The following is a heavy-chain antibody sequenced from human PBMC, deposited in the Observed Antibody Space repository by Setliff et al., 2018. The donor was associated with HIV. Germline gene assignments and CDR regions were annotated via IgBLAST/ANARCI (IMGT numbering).Heavy chain of an antibody. CDR1: GFTFSRYA. V-gene: IGHV3-23*01. Sequence: GGSLRLSCAASGFTFSRYAMTWVRQAPGKGLEWVSDISGSGGRTYYADSVKGRFTISRDSSKNTPYLQMNSLRAEDTAVYYCARDNGRYFDRGWFDPWGQGALVTVSS. CDR3: ARDNGRYFDRGWFDP. D-gene: IGHD3-9*01. CDR2: ISGSGGRT. J-gene: IGHJ5*02.